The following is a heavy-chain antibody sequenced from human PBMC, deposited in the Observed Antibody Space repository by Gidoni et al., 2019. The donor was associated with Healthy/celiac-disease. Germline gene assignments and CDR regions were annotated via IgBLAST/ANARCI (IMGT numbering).Heavy chain of an antibody. CDR3: ARGQWSDAPQESVVAGEDY. D-gene: IGHD3-22*01. J-gene: IGHJ4*02. V-gene: IGHV1-8*01. CDR1: GYTFTSYD. CDR2: MKPNSGNT. Sequence: QVQLVQSGAEVKKPGASVKVSCKASGYTFTSYDINWVRQATGQGLEWMGWMKPNSGNTGYAQKFQGRVTMTRNTSISTAYMELSSLRSEDTAVYYCARGQWSDAPQESVVAGEDYWGQGTLVTVSS.